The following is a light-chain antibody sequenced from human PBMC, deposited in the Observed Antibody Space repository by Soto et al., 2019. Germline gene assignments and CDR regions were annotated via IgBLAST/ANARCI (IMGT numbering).Light chain of an antibody. CDR2: GAX. CDR1: QSFSSY. CDR3: QQYGSSPMRT. Sequence: EIVMTQSPATLAVSPGERATVSXRASQSFSSYFAWYQQKPVXXTRTXXXGAXSRATGIPDRFSGSGSRTDFTLTLSRLEPEYFAVYYCQQYGSSPMRTFGGGTKVDI. V-gene: IGKV3-20*01. J-gene: IGKJ4*01.